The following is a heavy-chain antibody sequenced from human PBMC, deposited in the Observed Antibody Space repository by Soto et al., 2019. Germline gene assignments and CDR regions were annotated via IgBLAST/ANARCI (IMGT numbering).Heavy chain of an antibody. CDR1: GGSISSSSYY. CDR2: IYYSGST. D-gene: IGHD1-26*01. Sequence: SETLSLTCTVSGGSISSSSYYWGWIRQPPGKGLEWVGSIYYSGSTYYNPSLKSRVTISVDTSKNQFSLKLSSVTAADTAVYYCARHISGGSYWAVKSYYYGMDVWGQGTTVTVSS. J-gene: IGHJ6*02. CDR3: ARHISGGSYWAVKSYYYGMDV. V-gene: IGHV4-39*01.